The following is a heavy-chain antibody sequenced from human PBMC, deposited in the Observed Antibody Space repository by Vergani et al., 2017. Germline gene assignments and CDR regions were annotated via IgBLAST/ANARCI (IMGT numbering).Heavy chain of an antibody. Sequence: EVQLLESGGGLVQPGGSLRLSCAASGFTFSSYAMSWVRQAPGKGLEWVSAISGSGGSTYYADSVKGRFTISRDNSKNTLYLQMNSLRAEDPAVYYCAKDLGMYSGSYRGLAFDIWGQGTMVTVSS. CDR2: ISGSGGST. CDR3: AKDLGMYSGSYRGLAFDI. CDR1: GFTFSSYA. V-gene: IGHV3-23*01. J-gene: IGHJ3*02. D-gene: IGHD1-26*01.